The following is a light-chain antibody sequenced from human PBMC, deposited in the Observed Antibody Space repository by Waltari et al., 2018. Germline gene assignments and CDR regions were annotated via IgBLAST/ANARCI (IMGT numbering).Light chain of an antibody. CDR3: QQFNTYPIP. V-gene: IGKV1-5*03. Sequence: DIQMTQSPSTLSASVGDRVTITCRASHSISTWLAWYQQKPGKAPKLLIYEASSLENGVPSRCSGSGSGTEFTLTISSLQPDDFATYYCQQFNTYPIPFGRGTKVDIK. CDR1: HSISTW. CDR2: EAS. J-gene: IGKJ3*01.